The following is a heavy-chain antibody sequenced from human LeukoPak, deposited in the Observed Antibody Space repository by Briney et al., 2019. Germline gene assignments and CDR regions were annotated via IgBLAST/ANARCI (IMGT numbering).Heavy chain of an antibody. CDR3: AGLVGRYSSGLYYYYFDY. V-gene: IGHV4-4*02. J-gene: IGHJ4*02. Sequence: SETLSLTCTVSGDSINSLDLWSWVRQPPGKGLEWIGEMYPSGTTHSNPSVKSRVTISIDKSRNQFFLNLSSVTAADTAVYYCAGLVGRYSSGLYYYYFDYWGQGTLVTVSS. CDR2: MYPSGTT. CDR1: GDSINSLDL. D-gene: IGHD3-22*01.